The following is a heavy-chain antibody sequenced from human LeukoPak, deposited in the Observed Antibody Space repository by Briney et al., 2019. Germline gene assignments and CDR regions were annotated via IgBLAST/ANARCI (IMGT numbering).Heavy chain of an antibody. V-gene: IGHV4-34*01. D-gene: IGHD1-26*01. J-gene: IGHJ4*02. CDR3: ARVHGSYYYFDY. CDR2: INHSGST. Sequence: SETLSLTCAVYGVSFSGYYWSWIRQPPGKGLEWIGEINHSGSTNYNPSLKSRVTISVDTSKNQFSLKLSSVTAADTAVYYCARVHGSYYYFDYWGQGTLVTVSS. CDR1: GVSFSGYY.